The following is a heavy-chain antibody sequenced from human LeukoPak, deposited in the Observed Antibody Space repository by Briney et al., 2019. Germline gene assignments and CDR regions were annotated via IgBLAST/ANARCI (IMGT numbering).Heavy chain of an antibody. Sequence: PGGSLRLSCAASGFTVSSTYMSWVRQAPGKGLEWVAVIWYDGSNKYYADSVKGRFTISRDNSKNTLYLQMNSLRAEDTAVYYCARSSYSSGWYGPDYWGQGTLVTVSS. CDR2: IWYDGSNK. D-gene: IGHD6-19*01. CDR1: GFTVSSTY. V-gene: IGHV3-33*08. J-gene: IGHJ4*02. CDR3: ARSSYSSGWYGPDY.